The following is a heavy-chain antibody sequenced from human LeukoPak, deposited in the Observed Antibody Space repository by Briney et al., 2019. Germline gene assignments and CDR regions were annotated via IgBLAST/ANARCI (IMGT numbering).Heavy chain of an antibody. CDR1: GFTFSSYS. V-gene: IGHV3-21*01. Sequence: GGPLRLSCAASGFTFSSYSMNWVRQAPGKGLEWVSSISSSSSYIYYADSVKGRFTISRDNAKNSLYLQMNSLRAEDTAVYYCARETPSGIAAANGFDYWGQGTLVTVSS. CDR3: ARETPSGIAAANGFDY. J-gene: IGHJ4*02. CDR2: ISSSSSYI. D-gene: IGHD6-13*01.